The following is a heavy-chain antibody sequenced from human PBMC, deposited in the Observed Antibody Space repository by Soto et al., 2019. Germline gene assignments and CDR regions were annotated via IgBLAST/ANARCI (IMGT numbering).Heavy chain of an antibody. CDR2: IWYDESNR. CDR3: ARAGLGRGWYPLPYYYYGMDV. Sequence: QVQLVESGGGVVQPGRSLRLSCAASGFTFSTYGMHWVRQAPGKGLEWVALIWYDESNRYYADSVKGRFTISRDNSKNTLYLQRNSLRAEDTAVYYCARAGLGRGWYPLPYYYYGMDVWGQGTTVTVSS. J-gene: IGHJ6*02. V-gene: IGHV3-33*01. D-gene: IGHD6-19*01. CDR1: GFTFSTYG.